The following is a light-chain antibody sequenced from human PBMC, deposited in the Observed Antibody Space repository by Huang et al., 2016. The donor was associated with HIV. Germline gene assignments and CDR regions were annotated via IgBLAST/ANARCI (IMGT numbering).Light chain of an antibody. J-gene: IGKJ2*01. CDR1: QDIGNY. CDR3: QQFDNLPTYT. Sequence: DIQMTQSPSSLSASVGDRVTITCQASQDIGNYLNWYQQKPGKAPKLLIYHASNLETVVPSRFSGGGSGTYFTFTISSLQPEDIATYYCQQFDNLPTYTFGQGTKLEIK. V-gene: IGKV1-33*01. CDR2: HAS.